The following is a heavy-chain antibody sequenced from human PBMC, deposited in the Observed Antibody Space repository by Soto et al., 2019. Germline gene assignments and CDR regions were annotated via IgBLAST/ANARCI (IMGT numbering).Heavy chain of an antibody. V-gene: IGHV3-13*01. D-gene: IGHD2-15*01. CDR1: GFTFSGFD. CDR2: IGTAGDT. CDR3: ARGQEVGAHFFDS. Sequence: QAGGSLRLSCEASGFTFSGFDMYWVRQPTGKGLEWVATIGTAGDTYYAVSVEGRFTISRDNAKNSLSLQMHSLRAGDTAVYFCARGQEVGAHFFDSWGQGTQVTVSS. J-gene: IGHJ4*02.